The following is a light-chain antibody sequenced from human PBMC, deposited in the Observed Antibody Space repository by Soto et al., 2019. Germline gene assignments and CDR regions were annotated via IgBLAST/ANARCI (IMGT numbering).Light chain of an antibody. J-gene: IGLJ2*01. Sequence: QSVLTQPPSASGTPGQRFTISCSGSSSNIGSNTVNWYQQLPGTAPKLLIYSNNQRPSGVPDRFSGSKSGTSASLAISGLQSEDEADYYCAAWDDSLNGLVVFGGGTKITVL. V-gene: IGLV1-44*01. CDR1: SSNIGSNT. CDR2: SNN. CDR3: AAWDDSLNGLVV.